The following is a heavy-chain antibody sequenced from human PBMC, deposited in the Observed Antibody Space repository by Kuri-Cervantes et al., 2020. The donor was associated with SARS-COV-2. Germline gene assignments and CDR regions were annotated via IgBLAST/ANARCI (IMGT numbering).Heavy chain of an antibody. CDR2: IMLSLAIP. CDR3: ARDAGYDPSVYFDF. J-gene: IGHJ4*02. V-gene: IGHV1-69*04. D-gene: IGHD3-22*01. Sequence: SVKVSCKASGGTLSSDAISWVRQAPGQGFEWMGRIMLSLAIPHFAQKSRDRVTITVDKSTNTIYMEWSNLRFEDTAIYYCARDAGYDPSVYFDFWGQGSLVTVSS. CDR1: GGTLSSDA.